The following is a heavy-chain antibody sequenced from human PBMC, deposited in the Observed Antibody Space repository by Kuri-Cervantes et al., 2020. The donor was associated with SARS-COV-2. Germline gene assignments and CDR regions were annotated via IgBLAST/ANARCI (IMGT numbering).Heavy chain of an antibody. CDR1: GFTFSSYW. CDR3: ARDRYDFWSGLGYYYYGMDG. J-gene: IGHJ6*02. V-gene: IGHV3-74*01. Sequence: GGSLRLSCAASGFTFSSYWMHWVRQAPGKGLVWVSRINSDGSSTSYADSVKGRFTISRDNAKNTLYLQMNSLRAEDTAVYYCARDRYDFWSGLGYYYYGMDGWGQGTTVTVSS. D-gene: IGHD3-3*01. CDR2: INSDGSST.